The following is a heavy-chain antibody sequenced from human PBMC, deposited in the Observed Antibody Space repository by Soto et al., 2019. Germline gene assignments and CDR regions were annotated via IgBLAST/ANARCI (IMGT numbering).Heavy chain of an antibody. D-gene: IGHD6-13*01. CDR1: GFTFSSYA. Sequence: GESLKISCSASGFTFSSYAMHWVRQAPGKGLEYVSAISSNGGSTYYADSVKGRFTISRDNSKNTLYLQMSSLRAEDTAVYYCVKGTGSSWPLGAFDIWGQGTMVTVSS. V-gene: IGHV3-64D*08. CDR3: VKGTGSSWPLGAFDI. J-gene: IGHJ3*02. CDR2: ISSNGGST.